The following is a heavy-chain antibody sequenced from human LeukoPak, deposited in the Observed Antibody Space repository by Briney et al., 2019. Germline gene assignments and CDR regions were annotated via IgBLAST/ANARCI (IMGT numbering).Heavy chain of an antibody. CDR3: ARFYGDYVDAFDY. CDR1: GYTFTGYY. Sequence: ASVKVSCKASGYTFTGYYMHWVRQAPGQGLEWMGWINPNSGGTNYAQKFQGRVTMTRDTSISTAYMELSRLRSDDTAVYYCARFYGDYVDAFDYWGQGTLVTVSS. CDR2: INPNSGGT. D-gene: IGHD4-17*01. V-gene: IGHV1-2*02. J-gene: IGHJ4*02.